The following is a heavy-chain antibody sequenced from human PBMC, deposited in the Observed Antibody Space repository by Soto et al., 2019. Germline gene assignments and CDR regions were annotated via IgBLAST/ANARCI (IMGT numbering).Heavy chain of an antibody. CDR1: GFTFSSYA. D-gene: IGHD3-10*01. V-gene: IGHV3-30-3*02. J-gene: IGHJ6*02. CDR3: AKWGGGIPHLSHYYGMDV. CDR2: ISYDGSNK. Sequence: GGSLRLSCAASGFTFSSYAMHWVRQAPGKGLEWVAVISYDGSNKYYADSVKGRFTISRDNSKNTLYLQMNSLRAEDTAVYYCAKWGGGIPHLSHYYGMDVWGQGTTVTVSS.